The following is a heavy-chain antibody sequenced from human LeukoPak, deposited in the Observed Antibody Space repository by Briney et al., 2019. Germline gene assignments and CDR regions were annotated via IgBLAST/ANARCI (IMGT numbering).Heavy chain of an antibody. V-gene: IGHV3-23*01. CDR2: ISGSGGGT. D-gene: IGHD6-19*01. J-gene: IGHJ4*02. CDR3: AKVGKQWLVRDL. Sequence: GGSLRLSCATSGLTFSSYAMTWVRQAPGKGLEWVSGISGSGGGTDYADSVKGRFTTSRDNSKNTLYLQMNSLRAEDTAVYYCAKVGKQWLVRDLWGQGTLVTVSS. CDR1: GLTFSSYA.